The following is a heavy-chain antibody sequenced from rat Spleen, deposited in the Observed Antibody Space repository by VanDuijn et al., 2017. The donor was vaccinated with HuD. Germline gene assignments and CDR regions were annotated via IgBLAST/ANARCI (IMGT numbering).Heavy chain of an antibody. V-gene: IGHV3-3*01. J-gene: IGHJ4*01. CDR1: GYSITSGYG. D-gene: IGHD1-11*01. CDR2: INSAGSA. Sequence: EVQLQESGPGLVKPSQSLSLTCSVTGYSITSGYGWSWIRKFPGNKLEWMGYINSAGSANYNPPLKSRISITRDTSKNQFFLQLNSVTTEDTATYYCAREGTEGIVSQRVMDAWGQGASVTVSS. CDR3: AREGTEGIVSQRVMDA.